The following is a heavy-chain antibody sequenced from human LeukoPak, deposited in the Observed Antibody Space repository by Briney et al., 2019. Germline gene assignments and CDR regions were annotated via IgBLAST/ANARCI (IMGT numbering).Heavy chain of an antibody. Sequence: GGSLRLSCAASGFTFSSYAMHWVRQAPGKGLEYVSAISSNGGSTYYANSVKGRFTISRDNSKNTMYLQMGSLRAEDMAVYYCARVAVSGYYGYYYYMDVWGKGTTVTVSS. D-gene: IGHD3-22*01. J-gene: IGHJ6*03. CDR1: GFTFSSYA. CDR3: ARVAVSGYYGYYYYMDV. CDR2: ISSNGGST. V-gene: IGHV3-64*01.